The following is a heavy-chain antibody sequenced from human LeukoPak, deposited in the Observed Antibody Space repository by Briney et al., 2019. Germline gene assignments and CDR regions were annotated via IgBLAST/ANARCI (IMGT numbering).Heavy chain of an antibody. D-gene: IGHD6-19*01. J-gene: IGHJ4*02. CDR3: ARDRLPLYSSSAWYGASDY. Sequence: ASVKVSCKASGYTFTGYYMHWVRQAPGHGLEWMGWINPDSGGTNYALKFQGRVTMTRDTSINTAYMDLSRLRSDDTAVYYCARDRLPLYSSSAWYGASDYWGQGTLVTVSS. V-gene: IGHV1-2*02. CDR1: GYTFTGYY. CDR2: INPDSGGT.